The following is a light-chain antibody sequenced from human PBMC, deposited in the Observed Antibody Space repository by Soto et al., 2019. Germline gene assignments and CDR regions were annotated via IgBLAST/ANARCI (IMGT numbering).Light chain of an antibody. CDR3: LRCYGDAQGM. V-gene: IGLV7-43*01. CDR1: TGAVTNTNS. CDR2: ATN. J-gene: IGLJ3*02. Sequence: QTVVTQEPSLTVSPGGTVTLTCASSTGAVTNTNSPSWFPQKPGQTPRALIYATNNKHSWTPARFSGSLLWGKAAMTLSNVQPEDDADYYGLRCYGDAQGMFGGGTKRTVL.